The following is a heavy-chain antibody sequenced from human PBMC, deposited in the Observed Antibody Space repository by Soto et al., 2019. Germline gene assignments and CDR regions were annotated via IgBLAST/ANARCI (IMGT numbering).Heavy chain of an antibody. J-gene: IGHJ4*02. CDR2: IYFDGITT. Sequence: GGSLRLSCTASGFTFNTHWMHWVRQAPGKGLVWVSRIYFDGITTNYADSVKGRLTVSRDNAKNTVYLHVNTLRDEDTAVYYCARGGAMGVDYWGQGALVTVYS. CDR3: ARGGAMGVDY. V-gene: IGHV3-74*01. D-gene: IGHD1-26*01. CDR1: GFTFNTHW.